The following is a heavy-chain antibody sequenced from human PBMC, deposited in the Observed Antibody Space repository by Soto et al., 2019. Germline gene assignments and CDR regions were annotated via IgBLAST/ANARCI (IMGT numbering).Heavy chain of an antibody. CDR2: ISYDGSNK. CDR3: AAGYCSGGSCYSGGLGY. CDR1: GFTFSSYG. J-gene: IGHJ4*02. D-gene: IGHD2-15*01. V-gene: IGHV3-30*03. Sequence: QVQLVESGGGVVQPGRSLRLSCAASGFTFSSYGMHWVRQAPGKGLEWVAVISYDGSNKYYADSVKGRFTISRDNSKNTLYLQMNSLRAEDTAVYYCAAGYCSGGSCYSGGLGYWGQGTLVTVSS.